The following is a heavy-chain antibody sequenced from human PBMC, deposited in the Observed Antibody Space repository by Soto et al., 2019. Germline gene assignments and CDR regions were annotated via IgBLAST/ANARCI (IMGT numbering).Heavy chain of an antibody. J-gene: IGHJ4*02. V-gene: IGHV3-30*18. CDR1: GFTFSSYG. D-gene: IGHD2-15*01. Sequence: QVQLVESGGGVVQPGRSLRLSCAASGFTFSSYGMHWVRQAPGKGLEWVAVISYDGSNKYYADSVKGRFTISRDNSKNTLYLQMNSLRAEDTAVYYCAKDPGYCSGGSCYLPHFDYWGQGTLVTVSS. CDR3: AKDPGYCSGGSCYLPHFDY. CDR2: ISYDGSNK.